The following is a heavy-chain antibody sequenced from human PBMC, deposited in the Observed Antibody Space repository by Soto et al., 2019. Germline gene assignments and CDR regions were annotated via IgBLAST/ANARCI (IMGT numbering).Heavy chain of an antibody. V-gene: IGHV3-21*01. CDR1: GFTFSSYS. CDR3: ASTSITIFGVVTALTGFDP. J-gene: IGHJ5*02. Sequence: GGSLRLSCAASGFTFSSYSMNWVRQAPGKGLEWVSSISSSSSYIYYADSVKGRFTISRDNAKNSLYLQMNSLRAEDTAVYYCASTSITIFGVVTALTGFDPWGQGTLVTVSS. D-gene: IGHD3-3*01. CDR2: ISSSSSYI.